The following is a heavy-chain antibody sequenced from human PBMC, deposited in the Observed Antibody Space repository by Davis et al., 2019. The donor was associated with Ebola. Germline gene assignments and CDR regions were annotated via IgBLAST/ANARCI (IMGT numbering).Heavy chain of an antibody. J-gene: IGHJ4*02. V-gene: IGHV3-23*01. D-gene: IGHD4-23*01. CDR3: ARQESQLHRYYFDS. Sequence: GESLKISCADSAITFSSYAMTWVRQAPGKGLEWVSAISGSGGNTYYADSVKGRFTISRDNSKKTMYLQMNSLRGEDTAVYYCARQESQLHRYYFDSWGQGTLVTVSS. CDR1: AITFSSYA. CDR2: ISGSGGNT.